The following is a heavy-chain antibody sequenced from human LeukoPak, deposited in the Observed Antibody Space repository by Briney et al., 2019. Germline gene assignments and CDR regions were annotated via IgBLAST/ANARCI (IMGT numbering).Heavy chain of an antibody. J-gene: IGHJ6*02. CDR2: MNPNSGNT. D-gene: IGHD3-10*01. V-gene: IGHV1-8*01. CDR3: ARGKRMVRGAIFLYGMDV. Sequence: ASVKVSCKASGYTFTSYDINWVRQATGQGLEWMGWMNPNSGNTGYAQKFQGRVTMTRNTSISTAYMELSSLRSEDTAVYYCARGKRMVRGAIFLYGMDVWGQGTTVTVSS. CDR1: GYTFTSYD.